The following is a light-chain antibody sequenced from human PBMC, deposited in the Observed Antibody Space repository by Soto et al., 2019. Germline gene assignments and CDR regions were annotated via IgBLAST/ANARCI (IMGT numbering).Light chain of an antibody. CDR1: QSVSSSY. CDR3: QQYGSSPPWT. Sequence: DIVLTQSPGTLSLSPGERATLSCRASQSVSSSYLVWYQQKPGQVPRLLIYGPSTRATGIPDRFSGSGSGTDVTLTISRLVHEDFDVYYCQQYGSSPPWTFGQGTKVEIK. CDR2: GPS. V-gene: IGKV3-20*01. J-gene: IGKJ1*01.